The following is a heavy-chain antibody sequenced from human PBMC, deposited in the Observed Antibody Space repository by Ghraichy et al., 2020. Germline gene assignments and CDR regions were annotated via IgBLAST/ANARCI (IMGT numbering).Heavy chain of an antibody. CDR2: IYYSGST. V-gene: IGHV4-59*01. CDR3: ARADYDYVWGSYRLYSGHVAFDI. CDR1: GGSISSYY. D-gene: IGHD3-16*02. Sequence: SETLSLTCTVSGGSISSYYWSWIRQPPGKGLEWIGYIYYSGSTNYNPSIKSRVTISVDTSKNQFSLKLSSVTAADTAVYYCARADYDYVWGSYRLYSGHVAFDIWGQGTMVTVSS. J-gene: IGHJ3*02.